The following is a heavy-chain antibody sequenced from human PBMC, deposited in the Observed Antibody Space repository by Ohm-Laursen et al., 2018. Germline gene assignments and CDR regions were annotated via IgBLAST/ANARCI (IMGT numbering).Heavy chain of an antibody. D-gene: IGHD3-22*01. CDR1: GFSFSTYG. CDR3: ARIPYYYDSSGYYYYAFDI. Sequence: SLRLSCAASGFSFSTYGMHWVRQAPGKGLEWVAGISYDGSNKYYADSVKGRFTISRDNPKNTLYLQMNSLRAEDTAVYYCARIPYYYDSSGYYYYAFDIWGQGTMVTVSS. CDR2: ISYDGSNK. J-gene: IGHJ3*02. V-gene: IGHV3-30*03.